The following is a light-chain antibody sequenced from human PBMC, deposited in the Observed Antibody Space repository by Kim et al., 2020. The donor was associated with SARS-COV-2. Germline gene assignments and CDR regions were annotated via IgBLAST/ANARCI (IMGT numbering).Light chain of an antibody. Sequence: ALGQTVRLACQGDSLRPSYASWYQQKPGQAPLLVIYGNNNRPSGIPDRFSGSSSGNTASLTITGAQAGDEADYYCKSRDSSGKVVFGGGTQLTVL. J-gene: IGLJ2*01. CDR1: SLRPSY. CDR3: KSRDSSGKVV. CDR2: GNN. V-gene: IGLV3-19*01.